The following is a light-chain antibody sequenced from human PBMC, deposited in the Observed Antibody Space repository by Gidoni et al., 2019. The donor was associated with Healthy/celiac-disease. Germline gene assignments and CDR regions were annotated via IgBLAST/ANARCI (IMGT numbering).Light chain of an antibody. Sequence: EIVMTQSPATLSVSPGERATLSCRASQSVSSNLAWYQQKPGQAPRLRIYGASTRATGIPARFSGSGSGTEFTLTISSLQSEDFAVYYCQQYNNWPRTFGKGPRWKSN. CDR3: QQYNNWPRT. CDR1: QSVSSN. J-gene: IGKJ1*01. CDR2: GAS. V-gene: IGKV3-15*01.